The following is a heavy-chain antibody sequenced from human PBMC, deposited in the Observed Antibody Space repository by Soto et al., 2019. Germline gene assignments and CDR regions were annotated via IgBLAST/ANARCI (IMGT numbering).Heavy chain of an antibody. CDR1: GYTFTSYA. CDR3: ARSRIMITFGGVIVYWFDP. J-gene: IGHJ5*02. D-gene: IGHD3-16*02. V-gene: IGHV1-3*01. CDR2: INAGNGNT. Sequence: QVPLVQSGAEVKKPGASVKVSCKASGYTFTSYAMHWVRQAPGQRLEWMGWINAGNGNTKYSQKFQGRVTITRDTSASTAYMELSSLRSEDTAVYYCARSRIMITFGGVIVYWFDPWGQGTLVTVSS.